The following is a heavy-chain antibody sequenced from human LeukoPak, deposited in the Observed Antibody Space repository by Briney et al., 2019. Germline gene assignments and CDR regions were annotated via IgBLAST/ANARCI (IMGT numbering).Heavy chain of an antibody. CDR1: GFTFSSYA. Sequence: PGGSLRLSCAASGFTFSSYAMHWVRQAPGKGLEWVAVISYDGSNKYYADSVKGRFTISRDNSKNTLYLQMNSLRAEDTAVYYCAKDQFDYDYVWGSYIPDYWGQGTLVTVSS. CDR2: ISYDGSNK. V-gene: IGHV3-30*04. CDR3: AKDQFDYDYVWGSYIPDY. J-gene: IGHJ4*02. D-gene: IGHD3-16*01.